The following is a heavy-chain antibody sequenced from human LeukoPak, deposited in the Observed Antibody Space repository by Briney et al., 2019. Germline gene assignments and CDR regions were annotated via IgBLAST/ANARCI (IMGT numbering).Heavy chain of an antibody. CDR1: GFTFSSYG. CDR3: ARNSDVSDYRPNCFDP. J-gene: IGHJ5*02. V-gene: IGHV3-30*02. D-gene: IGHD1-26*01. CDR2: IRYDGSNK. Sequence: GGSLRLSCAASGFTFSSYGMHWVRQAPGKGLEWVAFIRYDGSNKYYADSVKGRFTISRDNSKNTLYLQMNSLRAEDTAVYYCARNSDVSDYRPNCFDPWGQGTLVTVSS.